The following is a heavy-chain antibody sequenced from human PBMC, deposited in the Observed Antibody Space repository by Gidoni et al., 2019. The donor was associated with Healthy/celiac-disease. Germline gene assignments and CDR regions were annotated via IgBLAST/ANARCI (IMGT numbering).Heavy chain of an antibody. V-gene: IGHV3-11*01. CDR1: GFTFSDYY. Sequence: QVQLVESGGGLVKPGGSLRLSWAASGFTFSDYYMSWIRQAPGKGLEWVSYISSSGSTIYYADSVKGRFTISRDNAKNSLYLQMNSLRAEDTAVYYCARTPPETYYYDSSGYYDYWGQGTLVTVSS. CDR2: ISSSGSTI. J-gene: IGHJ4*02. CDR3: ARTPPETYYYDSSGYYDY. D-gene: IGHD3-22*01.